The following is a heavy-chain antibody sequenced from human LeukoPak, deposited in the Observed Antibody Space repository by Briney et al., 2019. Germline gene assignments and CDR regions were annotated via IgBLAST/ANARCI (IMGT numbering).Heavy chain of an antibody. CDR1: GFSFSNHY. J-gene: IGHJ4*02. D-gene: IGHD4-23*01. Sequence: GGSLRLSCAASGFSFSNHYINWVRQTPGKGLEWVAVISNDGSHKYYADSVKGRFIISRDNSKNTLSLQMNTLRPDDTAVFYCARDPNRLADYGGDYFDHWGQGTLVTVSS. V-gene: IGHV3-30*03. CDR2: ISNDGSHK. CDR3: ARDPNRLADYGGDYFDH.